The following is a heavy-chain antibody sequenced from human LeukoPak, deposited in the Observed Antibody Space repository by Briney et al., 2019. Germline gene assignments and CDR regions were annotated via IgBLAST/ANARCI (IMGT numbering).Heavy chain of an antibody. CDR3: ARAWFYYDSSGYYYVDAFDI. D-gene: IGHD3-22*01. CDR1: GGSISSGGYY. CDR2: IYHSGST. V-gene: IGHV4-30-2*01. J-gene: IGHJ3*02. Sequence: PSETLSLTCTVSGGSISSGGYYWSWIRQPPGKGLEWIGYIYHSGSTYYNPSLKSRVTISVDRSKNQFSLKLSSVTAADTAVYYCARAWFYYDSSGYYYVDAFDIWGQGTMVTVSS.